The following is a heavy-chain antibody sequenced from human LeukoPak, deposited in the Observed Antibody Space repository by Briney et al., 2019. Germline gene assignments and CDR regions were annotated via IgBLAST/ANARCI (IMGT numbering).Heavy chain of an antibody. Sequence: SETLSLTCTVSGGSVSSYYWSWIRRPPGRGLEWIAYLSHSGSSDSNPSLTSRVTTLADTSKNQFSLRLSSVTAADTAVYYCARGREMATLKAFDPWGQGTLVTVSS. V-gene: IGHV4-59*02. D-gene: IGHD5-24*01. CDR3: ARGREMATLKAFDP. J-gene: IGHJ5*02. CDR1: GGSVSSYY. CDR2: LSHSGSS.